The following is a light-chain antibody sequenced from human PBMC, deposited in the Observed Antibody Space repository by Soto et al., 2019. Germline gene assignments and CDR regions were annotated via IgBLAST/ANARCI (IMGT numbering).Light chain of an antibody. CDR1: SSDVGVYNY. J-gene: IGLJ2*01. V-gene: IGLV2-14*03. CDR2: DVS. CDR3: CSYSSTSTML. Sequence: QSALTQPASVSGSPGQSITISCTGTSSDVGVYNYVSWYQQHPGKAPKLMIYDVSNRPSGVSDRFSGSKSGNTASLTISGLQAEDEADYYCCSYSSTSTMLFGGGTKVTVL.